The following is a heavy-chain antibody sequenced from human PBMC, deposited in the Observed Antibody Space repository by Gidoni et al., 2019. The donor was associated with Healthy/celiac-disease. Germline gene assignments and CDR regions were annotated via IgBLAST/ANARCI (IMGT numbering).Heavy chain of an antibody. Sequence: EVQLVESGGGLVQPGGSLRLSCAPSGFTFSSFSMHWVRQAAGKGLEWVSYISSSSSTIYYADSVKGRFTISRDNAKNSLYLQMNSLRDEDTAVYYCARDLKVRGVSYYGMDVWGQGTTVTVSS. CDR2: ISSSSSTI. V-gene: IGHV3-48*02. CDR1: GFTFSSFS. D-gene: IGHD3-10*01. CDR3: ARDLKVRGVSYYGMDV. J-gene: IGHJ6*02.